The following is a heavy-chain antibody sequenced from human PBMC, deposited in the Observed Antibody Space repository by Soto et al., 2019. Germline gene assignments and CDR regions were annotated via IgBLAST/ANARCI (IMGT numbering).Heavy chain of an antibody. J-gene: IGHJ6*02. CDR1: VITFTTYA. D-gene: IGHD4-17*01. V-gene: IGHV3-23*01. Sequence: GGSLRLSCAASVITFTTYAMSWVRQAPGKGLEWVSTIAANVTNRHYADFVKGRFTISRDNSKNTLSLQMNSLRVEDTAIYYCAGDYLRLNSLNGNFYSFGMDVWGQGTAVTVSS. CDR3: AGDYLRLNSLNGNFYSFGMDV. CDR2: IAANVTNR.